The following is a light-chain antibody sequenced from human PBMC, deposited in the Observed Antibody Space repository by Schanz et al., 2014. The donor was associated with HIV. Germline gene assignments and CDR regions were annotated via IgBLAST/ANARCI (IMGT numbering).Light chain of an antibody. V-gene: IGLV7-46*01. J-gene: IGLJ1*01. CDR1: TGPVTSYFY. CDR2: DTS. Sequence: QAVVTQEPSLTVSPGGTVTLTCASSTGPVTSYFYAHWFQQKPGQAPKTLIFDTSIKHSWTPARFSGSLLGGNAALTLSGAQPEDEADYYCLLSYNGGGVFGTGTKLTVL. CDR3: LLSYNGGGV.